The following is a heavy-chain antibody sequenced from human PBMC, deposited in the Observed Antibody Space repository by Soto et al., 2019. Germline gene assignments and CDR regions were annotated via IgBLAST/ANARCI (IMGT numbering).Heavy chain of an antibody. J-gene: IGHJ6*02. CDR3: ARDLYGDYCLTYYGMDV. CDR2: ISSSSSYI. D-gene: IGHD4-17*01. V-gene: IGHV3-21*01. Sequence: GGSLRLSCAASGFTFSSYSMNWVRQAPGKGLEWVSSISSSSSYIYYADSVKGRFTISRDNAKNSLYLQMNSLRAEDTAVYYCARDLYGDYCLTYYGMDVWGPGPTVTGSS. CDR1: GFTFSSYS.